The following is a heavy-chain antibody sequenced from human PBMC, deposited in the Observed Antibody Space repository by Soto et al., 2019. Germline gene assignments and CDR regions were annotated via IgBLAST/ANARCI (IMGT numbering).Heavy chain of an antibody. Sequence: GGSLRLSCAASGFTFSSYAMSWVRQAPGKGLEWVSAISGSGGSTYYADSVKGRFTISRDNSKNTLYLQMNSLRAEDTAVYYCAKDRVVRSGYSSGSSDVWGQGTTVTVSS. J-gene: IGHJ6*02. CDR2: ISGSGGST. CDR1: GFTFSSYA. D-gene: IGHD6-19*01. V-gene: IGHV3-23*01. CDR3: AKDRVVRSGYSSGSSDV.